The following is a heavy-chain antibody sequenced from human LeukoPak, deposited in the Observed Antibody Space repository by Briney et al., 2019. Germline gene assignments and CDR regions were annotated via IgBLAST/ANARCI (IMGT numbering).Heavy chain of an antibody. Sequence: SETLSLTCAVSGGSISSSNWWSWVRQPPGKGLEWIGEIYHSGSTNYNPSLKSRVTISVDKSKNQFSLKLSSVTAADTAVYYCATLSQYYYDSSGYVAFDIWGQGTMVTVSS. V-gene: IGHV4-4*02. D-gene: IGHD3-22*01. CDR2: IYHSGST. CDR3: ATLSQYYYDSSGYVAFDI. CDR1: GGSISSSNW. J-gene: IGHJ3*02.